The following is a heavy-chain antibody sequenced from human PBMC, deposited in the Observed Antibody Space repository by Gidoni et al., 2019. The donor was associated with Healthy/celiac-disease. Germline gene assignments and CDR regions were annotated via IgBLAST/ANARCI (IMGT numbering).Heavy chain of an antibody. D-gene: IGHD3-3*01. V-gene: IGHV3-43*02. CDR3: AKDKPYRRLRFLEWSHDY. CDR1: GFTFDDYA. J-gene: IGHJ4*02. Sequence: EVQLVASGGGVVQPGGSLRLPCAASGFTFDDYAMHWVRQAPGKGLEWVSLISRDGGSTYYADSVKGRFTISRDNSKNSLYLQMNSLRTEDTALYYCAKDKPYRRLRFLEWSHDYWGQGTLVTVSS. CDR2: ISRDGGST.